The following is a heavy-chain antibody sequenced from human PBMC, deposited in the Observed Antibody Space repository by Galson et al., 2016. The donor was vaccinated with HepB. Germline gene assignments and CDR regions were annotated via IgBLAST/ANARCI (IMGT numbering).Heavy chain of an antibody. CDR1: GYTFRSYG. J-gene: IGHJ3*01. Sequence: SVKVSCKASGYTFRSYGVIWVRQAPGQGLEWMGWISAGNGDTNYAEKFQGRVSMTTDAPTTTAYMELRSLTFDDTAMYYCARARRVYDVAVISTGDAFDVWGQGTMVAVSS. D-gene: IGHD2-21*01. CDR3: ARARRVYDVAVISTGDAFDV. V-gene: IGHV1-18*01. CDR2: ISAGNGDT.